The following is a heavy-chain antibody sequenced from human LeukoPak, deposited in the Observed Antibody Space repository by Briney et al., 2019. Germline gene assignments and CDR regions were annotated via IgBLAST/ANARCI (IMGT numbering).Heavy chain of an antibody. CDR2: IYYSGST. CDR1: GVSISSSNSY. J-gene: IGHJ5*02. Sequence: SETLSLTCTVSGVSISSSNSYWGWLRQPPGKGLEWIGSIYYSGSTYYNPSLKSRVTISVDTSKNQFSLKLSSVTAADTAVYYCAKDHRSGSAPWFDPWGQGTLVTVSS. CDR3: AKDHRSGSAPWFDP. V-gene: IGHV4-39*02. D-gene: IGHD6-19*01.